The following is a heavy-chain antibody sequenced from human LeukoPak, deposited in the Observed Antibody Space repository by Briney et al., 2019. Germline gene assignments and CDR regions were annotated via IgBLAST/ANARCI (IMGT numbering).Heavy chain of an antibody. J-gene: IGHJ4*02. CDR2: ISGSGDNA. Sequence: PGGSLRLSCAASGLTFSSYAVSWIRQAPGKGLEWVSAISGSGDNAFYADSVKGRFTISRDNSKNTLYLQMNSLRAEDTAVYYCALDFRGNGYFFDYRGQGTLVTVSS. D-gene: IGHD4-23*01. CDR3: ALDFRGNGYFFDY. V-gene: IGHV3-23*01. CDR1: GLTFSSYA.